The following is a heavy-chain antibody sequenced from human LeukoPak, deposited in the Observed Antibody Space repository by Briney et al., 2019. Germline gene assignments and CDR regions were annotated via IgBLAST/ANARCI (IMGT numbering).Heavy chain of an antibody. V-gene: IGHV3-33*08. CDR3: ARGGVDLVLVVAATTSGAFDI. Sequence: PGRSLRLSCAAPGFTFSSYGMHWVRQAPGKGREWVAFIRYDGSNKYYADSVKGRFTISRDNAKNSLYLQMNSLRAEDTAVYYCARGGVDLVLVVAATTSGAFDIWGQGTMVTVSS. CDR2: IRYDGSNK. J-gene: IGHJ3*02. CDR1: GFTFSSYG. D-gene: IGHD2-15*01.